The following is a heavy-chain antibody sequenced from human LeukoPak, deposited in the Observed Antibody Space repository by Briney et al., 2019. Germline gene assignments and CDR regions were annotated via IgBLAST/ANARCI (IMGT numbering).Heavy chain of an antibody. CDR2: ISSSSSYI. CDR1: GFTFSSYS. V-gene: IGHV3-21*01. D-gene: IGHD2-15*01. J-gene: IGHJ4*02. Sequence: GESLRLSSAASGFTFSSYSMNWVRQAPGKGLEWVASISSSSSYIYYADSVKGRFTISRDNAKNSLYLQMNSLRAEDTAVYYCARGGVVDYWGQGTLVTVSS. CDR3: ARGGVVDY.